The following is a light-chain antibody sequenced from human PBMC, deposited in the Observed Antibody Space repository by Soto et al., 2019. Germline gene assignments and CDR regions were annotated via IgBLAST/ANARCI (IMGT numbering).Light chain of an antibody. CDR3: QQSYSIPFT. Sequence: DIQMTQSPSSLSASIGDRVTITCRASQTISNYLNWYQQKPGKAPNLLIYGPSSLESGVPSRFSGSGSGTDFTLTISSLDPEDFATYYCQQSYSIPFTFGPGTKVDVK. CDR2: GPS. V-gene: IGKV1-39*01. CDR1: QTISNY. J-gene: IGKJ3*01.